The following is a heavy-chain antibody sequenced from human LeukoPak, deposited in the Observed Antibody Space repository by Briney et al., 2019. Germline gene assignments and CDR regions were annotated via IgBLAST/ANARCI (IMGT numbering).Heavy chain of an antibody. J-gene: IGHJ3*02. CDR3: ARVSALWGYSYGYAFDI. V-gene: IGHV3-13*01. CDR1: GFTFSSYD. D-gene: IGHD5-18*01. Sequence: PGGSLRLSCAASGFTFSSYDMHWVRQATGKGLEWVSAIGTAGDTYYPGSVKGRFTISRENAKNSLYLQMNSLRAGDTAVYYCARVSALWGYSYGYAFDIWGQGTMVTVSS. CDR2: IGTAGDT.